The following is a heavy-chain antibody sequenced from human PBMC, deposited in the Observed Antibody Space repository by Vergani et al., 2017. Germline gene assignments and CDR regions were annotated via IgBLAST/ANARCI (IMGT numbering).Heavy chain of an antibody. CDR3: ARVVTEPYCSSTSCYADYFDY. V-gene: IGHV3-74*01. CDR1: GFTFSSYW. Sequence: EVQLVESGGGLVQPGGSLRLSCAASGFTFSSYWMHWVRQAPGKGLVWVSRINSDGSSTSYADSVKGRFTISRDNAKNTLYLQMNSLRAEDTAVYYCARVVTEPYCSSTSCYADYFDYWGQGTLVTVSS. CDR2: INSDGSST. D-gene: IGHD2-2*01. J-gene: IGHJ4*02.